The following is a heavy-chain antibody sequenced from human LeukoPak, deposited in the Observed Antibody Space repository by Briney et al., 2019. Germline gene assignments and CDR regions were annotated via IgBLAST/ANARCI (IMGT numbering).Heavy chain of an antibody. J-gene: IGHJ4*02. CDR3: ARGQNYDSSGYYTVFDY. V-gene: IGHV1-18*01. D-gene: IGHD3-22*01. Sequence: ASVKVSCKASGYTFTSYGISWVRQAPGQGLEWMGWISAYNGNTNYAQKLQGRVTMTTDTSTSTAYMGLRSLRSDDTAVYYCARGQNYDSSGYYTVFDYWGQGTLVTVSS. CDR1: GYTFTSYG. CDR2: ISAYNGNT.